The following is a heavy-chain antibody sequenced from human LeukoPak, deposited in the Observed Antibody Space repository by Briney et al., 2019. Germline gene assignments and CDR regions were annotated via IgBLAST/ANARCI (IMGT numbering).Heavy chain of an antibody. CDR3: ARGDLDILTGWYFDY. V-gene: IGHV3-7*01. J-gene: IGHJ4*02. Sequence: AGGSLRLPCAASGFTFSSYWMSWVRQAPGKGLEWVANIKQDGSEKYYVDSVKGRFTISRDNAKNSLYLQMNSLRAEDTAVYYCARGDLDILTGWYFDYWGQGTLVTVSS. CDR2: IKQDGSEK. CDR1: GFTFSSYW. D-gene: IGHD3-9*01.